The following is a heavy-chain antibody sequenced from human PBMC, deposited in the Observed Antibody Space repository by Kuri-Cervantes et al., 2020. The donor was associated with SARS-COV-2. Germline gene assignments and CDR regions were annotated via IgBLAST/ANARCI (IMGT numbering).Heavy chain of an antibody. CDR2: IYYSGST. CDR3: ARHALGGTLIVVVTEFDY. D-gene: IGHD3-22*01. J-gene: IGHJ4*02. CDR1: GGSTSSSSYY. V-gene: IGHV4-39*01. Sequence: GSLRLSCTVSGGSTSSSSYYWGWIRQPPGKGLEWIGSIYYSGSTYYNPSLKGRVTISVDTSKNQFSLKLSSVTAADTAVYYCARHALGGTLIVVVTEFDYWGQGNLVNVSS.